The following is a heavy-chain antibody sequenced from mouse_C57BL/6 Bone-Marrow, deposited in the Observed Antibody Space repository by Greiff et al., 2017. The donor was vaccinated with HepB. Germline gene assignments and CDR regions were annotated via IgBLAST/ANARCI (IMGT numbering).Heavy chain of an antibody. J-gene: IGHJ3*01. Sequence: QVQLQQSGAELVRPGTSVKVSCKASGYAFTNYLIEWVKQRPGQGLEWIGVINPGSGGTNYKEKFKGKATLTADKSSSTAYMQLSSLTSEDSAVYFCARSGFYSNYEAWFAYWGQGTLVTVSA. V-gene: IGHV1-54*01. CDR1: GYAFTNYL. D-gene: IGHD2-5*01. CDR2: INPGSGGT. CDR3: ARSGFYSNYEAWFAY.